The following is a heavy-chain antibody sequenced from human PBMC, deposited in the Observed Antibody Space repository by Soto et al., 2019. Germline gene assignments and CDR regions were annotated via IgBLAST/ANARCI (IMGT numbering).Heavy chain of an antibody. Sequence: VASVKVSGKASGYTFTGYYMHWVRQAPGQGLEWMGWINPNSGGTNYAQKFQGRVTMTRDTSISTAYMELSRLRSDDTAVYYCARERIVEAYYYYYGMDVWGQGTTVTVSS. V-gene: IGHV1-2*02. CDR3: ARERIVEAYYYYYGMDV. CDR2: INPNSGGT. CDR1: GYTFTGYY. D-gene: IGHD2-15*01. J-gene: IGHJ6*02.